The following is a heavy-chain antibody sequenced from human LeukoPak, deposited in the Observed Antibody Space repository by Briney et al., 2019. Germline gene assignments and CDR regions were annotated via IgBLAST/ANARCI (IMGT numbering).Heavy chain of an antibody. V-gene: IGHV4-59*08. CDR2: IYYSGGT. CDR3: ARHGPYAAGFDP. J-gene: IGHJ5*02. D-gene: IGHD2-2*01. Sequence: SETLSLTCTVSGGSISSYYWSWIRQPPGKGLEWIGYIYYSGGTNYNPSLKSRVTMSVDTSKNQFSLKLSSVTAADTAVYYCARHGPYAAGFDPWGQGTLVTVSS. CDR1: GGSISSYY.